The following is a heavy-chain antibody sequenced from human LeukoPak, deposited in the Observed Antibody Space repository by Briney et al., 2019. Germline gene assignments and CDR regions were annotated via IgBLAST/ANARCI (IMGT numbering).Heavy chain of an antibody. CDR2: IYYSGST. CDR1: GGSTSSSSYY. D-gene: IGHD6-13*01. CDR3: ARSRYSSSWTVY. Sequence: SETLSLTCTVSGGSTSSSSYYWGWIRQPPGKGLEWIGSIYYSGSTYYNPSLKSRVTISVDTSKNQFSLKLSSVTAADTAVYYCARSRYSSSWTVYWGQGTLVTVSS. J-gene: IGHJ4*02. V-gene: IGHV4-39*01.